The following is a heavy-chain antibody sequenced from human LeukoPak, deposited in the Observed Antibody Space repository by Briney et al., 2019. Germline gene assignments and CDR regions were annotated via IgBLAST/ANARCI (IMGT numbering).Heavy chain of an antibody. J-gene: IGHJ5*02. Sequence: GGSLRLSCAASGFTFSSYGMHWVRQAPGKGLEWVTFIRFDGSYEDYADSVKGRFTISRDNSKNTLYLQMNSLRAEDTAVYYCAKAGGIIAARISWFDPWGQGTLVTVSS. CDR2: IRFDGSYE. CDR3: AKAGGIIAARISWFDP. CDR1: GFTFSSYG. V-gene: IGHV3-30*02. D-gene: IGHD6-6*01.